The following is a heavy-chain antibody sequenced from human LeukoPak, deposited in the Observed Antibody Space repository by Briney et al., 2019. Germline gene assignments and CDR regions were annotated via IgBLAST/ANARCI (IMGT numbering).Heavy chain of an antibody. Sequence: PSETLSLTCAVYGGSFSGYYWSWIRQPPGKGLEWIGYVSDSGSTNYNPSLKSRVTVSVDTSKDQFSLKLTSVTAADTAVYYCARTGSSWPLYYYYYMDVWGKGTTVTVSS. CDR2: VSDSGST. J-gene: IGHJ6*03. D-gene: IGHD6-13*01. CDR1: GGSFSGYY. CDR3: ARTGSSWPLYYYYYMDV. V-gene: IGHV4-59*01.